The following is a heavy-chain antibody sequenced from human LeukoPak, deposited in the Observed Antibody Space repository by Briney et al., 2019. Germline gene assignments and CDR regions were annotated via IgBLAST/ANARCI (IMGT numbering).Heavy chain of an antibody. CDR2: MNPNSGNT. CDR1: GYTFTSYD. J-gene: IGHJ5*02. V-gene: IGHV1-8*03. Sequence: AAVKVSCKASGYTFTSYDINWVRQATGQGLEWMGWMNPNSGNTGYAQKFQGRVTITRNTSISTAYMELSSLRSEDTAVYYCARAPRSITMVRGVIITLYPFDPWGQGTLVTVSS. CDR3: ARAPRSITMVRGVIITLYPFDP. D-gene: IGHD3-10*01.